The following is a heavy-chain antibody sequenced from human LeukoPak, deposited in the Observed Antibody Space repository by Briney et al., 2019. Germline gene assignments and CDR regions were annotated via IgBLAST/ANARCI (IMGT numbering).Heavy chain of an antibody. V-gene: IGHV3-66*01. Sequence: PGGSLRLSCAASGFTVSSNSMTWVRQAPGKGLEWVSVIYSGGSTYYADSVKGRFTISRDNSKNTLYLQMNSLRAEDTAVYYCARDIDLGSSGWYYFDYWGQGTLVTVSS. CDR3: ARDIDLGSSGWYYFDY. D-gene: IGHD6-19*01. J-gene: IGHJ4*02. CDR2: IYSGGST. CDR1: GFTVSSNS.